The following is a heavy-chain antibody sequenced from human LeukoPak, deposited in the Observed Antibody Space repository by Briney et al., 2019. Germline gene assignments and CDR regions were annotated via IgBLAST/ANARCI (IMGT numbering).Heavy chain of an antibody. J-gene: IGHJ4*02. CDR2: IYYSGST. D-gene: IGHD3-22*01. V-gene: IGHV4-61*01. Sequence: PSETLSLTCTVSGGSIRSSYYYWSWIRQPPGKGLEWIGYIYYSGSTNYNPSLKSRVTISVDTSKNQFSLKLSSVTAADTAVYYCARDSYYDSSGYYYYFDYWGQGTLVTVSS. CDR3: ARDSYYDSSGYYYYFDY. CDR1: GGSIRSSYYY.